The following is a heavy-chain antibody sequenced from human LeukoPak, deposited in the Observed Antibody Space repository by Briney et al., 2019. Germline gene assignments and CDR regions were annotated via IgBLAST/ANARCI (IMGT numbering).Heavy chain of an antibody. CDR2: ISASGGGT. V-gene: IGHV3-23*01. D-gene: IGHD2-15*01. CDR3: AKHRCGGSFDP. CDR1: GFTFSTSA. Sequence: QPGGSLRLSCAASGFTFSTSAMSWVRQAPGKGLEWVSAISASGGGTYYAESVKDRFTISRDNSKNTLYLQMNSLRAEDTAVYSCAKHRCGGSFDPWGQGTLVTVSS. J-gene: IGHJ5*02.